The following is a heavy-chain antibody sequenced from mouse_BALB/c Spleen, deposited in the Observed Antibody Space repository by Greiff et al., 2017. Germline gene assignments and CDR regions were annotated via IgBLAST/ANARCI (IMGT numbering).Heavy chain of an antibody. CDR3: ARGGVIYDGYYPFAY. D-gene: IGHD2-3*01. V-gene: IGHV1-14*01. CDR2: INPYNDGT. Sequence: EVKLQESGPELVKPGASVKMSCKASGYTFTSYVMHWVKQKPGQGLAWIGYINPYNDGTKYNEKFKGKATLTSDKSSSTAYMELSSLTSEDSAVYYCARGGVIYDGYYPFAYWGQGTLVTVSA. CDR1: GYTFTSYV. J-gene: IGHJ3*01.